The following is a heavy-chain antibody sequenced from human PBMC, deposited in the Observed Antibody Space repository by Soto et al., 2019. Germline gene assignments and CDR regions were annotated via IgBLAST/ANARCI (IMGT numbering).Heavy chain of an antibody. V-gene: IGHV4-4*07. CDR1: GGSMTNSY. Sequence: QVQLQESGPRLVKPSETLSLTCTVSGGSMTNSYWAWIRQPAGKGLELIGRIFGIGYTNYNPSLKSRVILSVDTSKSQFSLKLTSVTAADTSVYYCVREGDYSDKTGHPLFDYWGQGTLVSVSS. J-gene: IGHJ4*02. D-gene: IGHD3-9*01. CDR3: VREGDYSDKTGHPLFDY. CDR2: IFGIGYT.